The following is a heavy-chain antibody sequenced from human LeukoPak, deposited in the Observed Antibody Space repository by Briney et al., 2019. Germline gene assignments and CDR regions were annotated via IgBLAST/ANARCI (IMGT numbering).Heavy chain of an antibody. D-gene: IGHD3-22*01. Sequence: SVKVSCKASGGTLSSFAISWVQQAPGQGLEWMGGIIPIFGTTNYAQKFQGRVTITADESTSTAYMELSSLRSEDTAVYYCAGTYYYDSSGYYRQYYYYYYMDVWGKGTTVTVSS. CDR1: GGTLSSFA. J-gene: IGHJ6*03. CDR2: IIPIFGTT. V-gene: IGHV1-69*13. CDR3: AGTYYYDSSGYYRQYYYYYYMDV.